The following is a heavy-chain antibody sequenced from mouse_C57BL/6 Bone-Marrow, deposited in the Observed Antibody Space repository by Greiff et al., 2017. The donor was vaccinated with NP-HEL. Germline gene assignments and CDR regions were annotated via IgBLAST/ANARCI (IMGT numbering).Heavy chain of an antibody. V-gene: IGHV1-26*01. Sequence: EVQLQQSGPELVKPGASVKISCKASGYTFTDYYMNWVKQSHGKSLEWIGDINPNNGGTSYNQKFKGKATLTVDKSSSTAYMELRSLTSEDSAVYYCARSSPGVTTVVAHYYAMDYWGQGTSVTVSS. CDR2: INPNNGGT. CDR1: GYTFTDYY. J-gene: IGHJ4*01. CDR3: ARSSPGVTTVVAHYYAMDY. D-gene: IGHD1-1*01.